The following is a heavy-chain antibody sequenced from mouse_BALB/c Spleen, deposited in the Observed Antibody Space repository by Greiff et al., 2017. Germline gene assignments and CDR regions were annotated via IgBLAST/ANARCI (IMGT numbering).Heavy chain of an antibody. CDR1: GYTFTSYW. CDR3: TRQLGLRNYAMDY. CDR2: IYPGNSDT. J-gene: IGHJ4*01. D-gene: IGHD3-1*01. Sequence: SGTVLARPGASVKMSCKASGYTFTSYWMHWVKQRPGQCLEWIGAIYPGNSDTSYNQKFKGKAKLTAVTSTSTAYMELSSLTNEDSAVYYCTRQLGLRNYAMDYWGQGTSVTVSS. V-gene: IGHV1-5*01.